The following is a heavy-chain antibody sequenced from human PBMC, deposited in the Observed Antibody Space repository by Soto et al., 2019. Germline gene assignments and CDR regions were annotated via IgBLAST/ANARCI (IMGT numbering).Heavy chain of an antibody. CDR3: AAPRDEYGSGVSWFTYGMDI. Sequence: GGSLRLSCLASGFTFSDFAMTWVRHVPGRGLEWVASLDGAGCSTYYAESVRGRFSISRDNSQNTLFLQMKRLTVDDTAIYYCAAPRDEYGSGVSWFTYGMDIWGQGTTVTVSS. V-gene: IGHV3-23*01. J-gene: IGHJ6*02. CDR2: LDGAGCST. CDR1: GFTFSDFA. D-gene: IGHD3-10*01.